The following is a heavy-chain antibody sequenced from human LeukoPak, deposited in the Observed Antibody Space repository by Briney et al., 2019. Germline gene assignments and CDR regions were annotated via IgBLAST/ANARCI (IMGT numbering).Heavy chain of an antibody. J-gene: IGHJ4*02. V-gene: IGHV1-2*02. CDR3: ARPSGSYAYFDY. Sequence: ASVKVSCKASGYTFTGYYMHWVRQAPGQGLEWMGWINPNSGGTNYAQKFQGRVTMTRDTSISTAYMELSRLRSDDTAVYYCARPSGSYAYFDYWGQGTLVTVSS. CDR1: GYTFTGYY. D-gene: IGHD1-26*01. CDR2: INPNSGGT.